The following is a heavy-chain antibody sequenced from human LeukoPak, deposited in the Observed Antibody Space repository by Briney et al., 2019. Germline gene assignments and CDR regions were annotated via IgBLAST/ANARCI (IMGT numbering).Heavy chain of an antibody. J-gene: IGHJ6*03. Sequence: PGGSLRLSCAASGFTFSSYWMSWVRQAPGKGLEWVANIKQDGSEKYYVDSVKGRFTISRDNAKNSLYLQMNSLRAEDTAVYYCARAVAGIYYYYYYYMDVWGKGTTVTVSS. CDR3: ARAVAGIYYYYYYYMDV. CDR2: IKQDGSEK. CDR1: GFTFSSYW. D-gene: IGHD6-19*01. V-gene: IGHV3-7*01.